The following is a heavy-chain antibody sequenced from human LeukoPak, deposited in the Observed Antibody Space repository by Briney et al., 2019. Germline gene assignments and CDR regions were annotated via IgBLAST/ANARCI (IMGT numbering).Heavy chain of an antibody. J-gene: IGHJ4*02. V-gene: IGHV3-20*04. CDR2: INWNGGST. CDR3: ARDPPRSHSFDY. Sequence: GGSLRLSCAASGFTSDDYGMSWVRQAPGKGLEWVSGINWNGGSTGYADSVKGRFTISRDKAKNSLYLQMNSLRAEDTALYYCARDPPRSHSFDYWGQGTLVTVSS. CDR1: GFTSDDYG.